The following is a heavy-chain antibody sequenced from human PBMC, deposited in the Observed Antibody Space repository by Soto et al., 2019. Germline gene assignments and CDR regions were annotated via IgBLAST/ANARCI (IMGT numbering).Heavy chain of an antibody. CDR2: IIPIVGTG. CDR3: ASDLRAAGRPGMDV. J-gene: IGHJ6*02. Sequence: QVQLVQSGAEVKKPGSSVKVSCKASGGSFSSYAISWVRQAPGQGLEWMGGIIPIVGTGNYAQNFQGRVTITADESTSTAYMELSSLRSEDTARYYFASDLRAAGRPGMDVWGQGTTVTVSS. V-gene: IGHV1-69*01. CDR1: GGSFSSYA. D-gene: IGHD6-13*01.